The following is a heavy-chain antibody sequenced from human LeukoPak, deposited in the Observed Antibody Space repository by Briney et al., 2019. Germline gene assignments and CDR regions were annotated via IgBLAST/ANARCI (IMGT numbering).Heavy chain of an antibody. J-gene: IGHJ4*02. D-gene: IGHD2-15*01. CDR3: ARDRRYCSGGSCYFDYFFDY. Sequence: GGSLRLSCAASGFTFNSYAVHWVRQAPGKGLEWVAVISYDGSISFYAASVKGRFTISRDNSKNTLYLQMNSLRAEDTALYFCARDRRYCSGGSCYFDYFFDYWGQGTLVTVS. CDR2: ISYDGSIS. V-gene: IGHV3-30-3*01. CDR1: GFTFNSYA.